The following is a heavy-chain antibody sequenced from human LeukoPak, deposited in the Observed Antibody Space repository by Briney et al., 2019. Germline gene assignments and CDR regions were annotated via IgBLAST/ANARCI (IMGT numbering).Heavy chain of an antibody. CDR1: GGSISSYY. D-gene: IGHD2-15*01. CDR2: IYYSGST. Sequence: SETLSLTCTVSGGSISSYYWSWIRQPPGKGLEWIGYIYYSGSTNYNPSLKSRVTISVDTSKIQFSLQLSSVTAADTAVYYCARTQNPICSGGSCHTNLEGYFDYWGQGTLVTVSS. CDR3: ARTQNPICSGGSCHTNLEGYFDY. V-gene: IGHV4-59*01. J-gene: IGHJ4*02.